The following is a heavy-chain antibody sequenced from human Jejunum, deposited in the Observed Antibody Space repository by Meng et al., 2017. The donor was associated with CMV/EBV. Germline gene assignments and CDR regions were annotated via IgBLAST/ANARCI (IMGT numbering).Heavy chain of an antibody. CDR2: ISSTSSYI. J-gene: IGHJ6*02. D-gene: IGHD2-2*01. CDR1: GFSFSSFN. Sequence: SGFSFSSFNMNWVRQAPGKGLEWVASISSTSSYIYYADSLKGRFAISRDNAKNPLFLQMNSLRAEDTAVYYCANQLPWNYYYGMDLWGQGTTVTVSS. V-gene: IGHV3-21*01. CDR3: ANQLPWNYYYGMDL.